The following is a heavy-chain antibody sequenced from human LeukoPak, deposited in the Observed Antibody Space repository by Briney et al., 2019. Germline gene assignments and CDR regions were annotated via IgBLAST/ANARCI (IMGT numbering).Heavy chain of an antibody. J-gene: IGHJ6*03. V-gene: IGHV4-34*01. CDR3: ARLTTVTYYYYMDV. CDR1: GGSFSGYY. CDR2: INHSGST. Sequence: SETLSLTCAVYGGSFSGYYWSWIRQPPGKGLEWIGEINHSGSTNYNPSLKSRVTISLDTSKNQFSLKLTSVTAADTAVYYCARLTTVTYYYYMDVWGKGTTVTVSS. D-gene: IGHD4-17*01.